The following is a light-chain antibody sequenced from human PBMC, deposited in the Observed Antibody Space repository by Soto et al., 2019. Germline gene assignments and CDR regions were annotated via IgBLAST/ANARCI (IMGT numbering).Light chain of an antibody. CDR2: DVN. V-gene: IGLV2-11*01. Sequence: QAVVTQPRSVSGSPGQSVTLCCTGTSSDVGGYHYVSWYQHHPGKAPKIIIYDVNKRPSGVPDRFSGSKSGNTASLTISGLQTEDEADYYCCSYAGSYTLVFGGGTKLTVL. J-gene: IGLJ2*01. CDR1: SSDVGGYHY. CDR3: CSYAGSYTLV.